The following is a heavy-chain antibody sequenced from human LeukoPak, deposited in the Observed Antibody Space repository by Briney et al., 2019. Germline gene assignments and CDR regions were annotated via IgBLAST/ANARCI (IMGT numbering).Heavy chain of an antibody. CDR2: IYISGSTSGST. CDR3: ARGIYYDYYMDV. V-gene: IGHV4-4*07. Sequence: PSETLSLTCSVSGGSISSYYWSWIRQPAGKGLEWIGRIYISGSTSGSTNYNPSLKSRVTMSVDTSKSQFSLKLSSVTAADTAVYYCARGIYYDYYMDVWGKGTTVTVSS. J-gene: IGHJ6*03. CDR1: GGSISSYY.